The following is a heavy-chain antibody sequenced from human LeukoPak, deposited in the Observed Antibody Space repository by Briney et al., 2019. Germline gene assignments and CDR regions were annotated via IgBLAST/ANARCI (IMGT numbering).Heavy chain of an antibody. V-gene: IGHV1-58*02. CDR2: IVVGSGNT. CDR1: GFTFTSSA. J-gene: IGHJ6*02. Sequence: SVKVSCKASGFTFTSSAMQWVRQARGQRLEWIGWIVVGSGNTNYAQKFQERVTITRDMSTSTAYMELSSLRSEDTAVYYCAVAYYYDSSGYSSAYGMDVWGQGTTVTVS. CDR3: AVAYYYDSSGYSSAYGMDV. D-gene: IGHD3-22*01.